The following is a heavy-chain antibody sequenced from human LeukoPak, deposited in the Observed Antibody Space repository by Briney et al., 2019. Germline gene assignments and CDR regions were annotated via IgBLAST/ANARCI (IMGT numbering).Heavy chain of an antibody. CDR1: GGSFSGYY. V-gene: IGHV4-34*01. J-gene: IGHJ1*01. Sequence: PSETLSLTCAVYGGSFSGYYWSWIRQPPGKGLEWIGEINHSGSTNYNPSLKSRVTISVDTSKNQFSLKLSSVTAADTAAYYCARGRMIVVVRTGYFQHWGQGTLVTVSS. CDR2: INHSGST. D-gene: IGHD3-22*01. CDR3: ARGRMIVVVRTGYFQH.